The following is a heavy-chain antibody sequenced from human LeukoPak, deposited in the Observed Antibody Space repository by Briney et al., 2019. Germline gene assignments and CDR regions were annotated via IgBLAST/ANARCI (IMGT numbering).Heavy chain of an antibody. CDR2: IKSKADGGTS. CDR3: PTDGKYSSSGTFWFDP. CDR1: GHTYTHAW. J-gene: IGHJ5*02. V-gene: IGHV3-15*01. D-gene: IGHD6-13*01. Sequence: GRSLRLFRATSGHTYTHAWQTWVRQAPAQGLEWIGRIKSKADGGTSDYGAREKDRFTIPRDDSKNTMYLQINSLNTEDTGVYYCPTDGKYSSSGTFWFDPWGQGTLVTVSS.